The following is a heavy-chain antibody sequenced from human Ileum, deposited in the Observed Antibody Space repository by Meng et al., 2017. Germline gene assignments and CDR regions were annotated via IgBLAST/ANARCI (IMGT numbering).Heavy chain of an antibody. CDR2: IYYSGST. CDR1: GGSVSSGSYY. V-gene: IGHV4-61*01. Sequence: HVQLQVSGPRLVGPSETLSLACTVSGGSVSSGSYYWSWIRQPPGKGLEWIGHIYYSGSTNYNPSLKSRVTISVDMSKNQFSLKLNSVTAADTAIYFCARSSTSPASYFFDYWGQGTLVTVSS. D-gene: IGHD6-6*01. J-gene: IGHJ4*02. CDR3: ARSSTSPASYFFDY.